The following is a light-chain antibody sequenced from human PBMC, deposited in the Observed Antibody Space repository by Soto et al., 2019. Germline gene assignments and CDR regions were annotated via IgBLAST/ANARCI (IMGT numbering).Light chain of an antibody. J-gene: IGKJ4*01. CDR3: QQAHSLPLT. V-gene: IGKV1-12*01. CDR1: QGIGCW. CDR2: AAS. Sequence: DIQMPQSPSSVSASVGARVPITCRASQGIGCWLAWYQQKPGKAPKLLIYAASSLQRGVPSRFSGSGSGTDFTLTISCLQPEDFATYSCQQAHSLPLTFGGGNKVEIK.